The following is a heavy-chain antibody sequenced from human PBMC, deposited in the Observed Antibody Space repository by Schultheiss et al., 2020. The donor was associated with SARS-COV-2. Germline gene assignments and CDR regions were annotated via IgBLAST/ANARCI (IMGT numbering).Heavy chain of an antibody. CDR3: ARLAAAGTEGTDY. CDR2: IYYSGST. V-gene: IGHV4-59*08. CDR1: GGSISSYY. D-gene: IGHD6-13*01. Sequence: SETLSLTCTVSGGSISSYYWSWIRQPPGKGLEWIGYIYYSGSTNYNASLKSRVTISVDTSKNQFSLKLSSVTAADTAVYYCARLAAAGTEGTDYWGQGTLVTVSS. J-gene: IGHJ4*02.